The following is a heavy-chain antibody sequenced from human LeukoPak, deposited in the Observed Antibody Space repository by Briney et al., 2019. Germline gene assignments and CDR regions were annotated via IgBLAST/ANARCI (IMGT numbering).Heavy chain of an antibody. V-gene: IGHV1-69*13. J-gene: IGHJ4*02. Sequence: GASVKVSCKASGGTFSSYATSWVRQAPGQGLEWMGGIIPIFGTANYAQKFQGRVTITADESTSTAYMELSSLRSEDTAVYYCASYYYDSSGYSDYWGQGTLVTVSS. CDR2: IIPIFGTA. CDR1: GGTFSSYA. CDR3: ASYYYDSSGYSDY. D-gene: IGHD3-22*01.